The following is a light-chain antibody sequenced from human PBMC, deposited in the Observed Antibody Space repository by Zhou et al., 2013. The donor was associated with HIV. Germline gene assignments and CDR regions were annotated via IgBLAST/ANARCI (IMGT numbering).Light chain of an antibody. CDR3: QHRSNWPPT. CDR2: GAS. J-gene: IGKJ5*01. V-gene: IGKV3-15*01. Sequence: EIVMTQSPATLSVSPGERATLSCRASQSVSSNLAWYQQKPGQAPRLVIYGASTRATGIPARFSGSGSGTEFTLTISSLQSEDFALYYCQHRSNWPPTFGQGTRLEIK. CDR1: QSVSSN.